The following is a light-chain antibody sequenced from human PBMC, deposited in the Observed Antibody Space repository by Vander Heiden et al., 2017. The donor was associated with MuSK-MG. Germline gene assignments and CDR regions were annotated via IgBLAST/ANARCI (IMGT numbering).Light chain of an antibody. Sequence: PGERATVSCRASQNIFTYLAWYQQKPGQAPRLLIYGTSNRATGIPDRFSGSESGTDFTLTISRLEAEDFAVYYCQHYGTSPAYIFGQGTKVEMK. J-gene: IGKJ2*01. CDR1: QNIFTY. CDR2: GTS. V-gene: IGKV3-20*01. CDR3: QHYGTSPAYI.